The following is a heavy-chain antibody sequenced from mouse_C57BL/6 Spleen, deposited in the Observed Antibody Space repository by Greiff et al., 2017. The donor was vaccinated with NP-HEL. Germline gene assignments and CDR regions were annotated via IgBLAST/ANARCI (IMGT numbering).Heavy chain of an antibody. CDR2: IDTSDSET. D-gene: IGHD2-4*01. CDR1: GYTFTSYW. J-gene: IGHJ3*01. CDR3: DRRDDYLPWFAY. V-gene: IGHV1-52*01. Sequence: QVQLQQPGAELVRPGSSVKLSCKASGYTFTSYWMHWVKQRPIQGLEWIGNIDTSDSETHYNQKFKDKATLTVDKSSSTAYMQLSSLTSEDSAVYYCDRRDDYLPWFAYWGQGTLVTVSA.